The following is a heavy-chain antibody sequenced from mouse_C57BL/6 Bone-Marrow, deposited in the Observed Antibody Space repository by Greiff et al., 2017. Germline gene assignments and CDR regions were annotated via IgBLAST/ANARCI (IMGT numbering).Heavy chain of an antibody. J-gene: IGHJ4*01. CDR1: GYTFTSYW. D-gene: IGHD2-3*01. CDR2: INPSSGYT. V-gene: IGHV1-7*01. CDR3: ARWGLLAMDY. Sequence: VQLQESGAELAKPGASVKLSCKASGYTFTSYWMHWVKQRPGQGLEWIGYINPSSGYTKYNQKFKAKATLTADKSSSTAYMQLRSLTYEDSAVYYCARWGLLAMDYWGQGTSVTVSS.